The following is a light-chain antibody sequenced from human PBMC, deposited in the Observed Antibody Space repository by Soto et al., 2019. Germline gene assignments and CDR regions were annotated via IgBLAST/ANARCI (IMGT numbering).Light chain of an antibody. CDR3: QQYDHSSYS. CDR1: KSVSSSY. CDR2: GAS. V-gene: IGKV3-20*01. Sequence: EIVLTQSPGTLSLSPGERATLPCRASKSVSSSYLAWYQQKPGQAPRRLIYGASSRATGMPARFSGRGSGTDFGITTSRAETELLAVYYSQQYDHSSYSFRKGTELEIK. J-gene: IGKJ2*03.